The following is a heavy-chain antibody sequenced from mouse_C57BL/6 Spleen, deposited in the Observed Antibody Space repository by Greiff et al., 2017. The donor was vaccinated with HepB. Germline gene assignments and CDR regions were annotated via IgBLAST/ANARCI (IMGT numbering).Heavy chain of an antibody. CDR3: ARSGGSSGPFAY. CDR1: GYTFTSYG. J-gene: IGHJ3*01. CDR2: IYPRSGNT. Sequence: VKLQESGAELARPGASVKLSCKASGYTFTSYGISWVKQRTGQGLEWIGEIYPRSGNTYYNEKFKGKATLTADKSSSTAYMELRSLTSEDSAVYFCARSGGSSGPFAYWGQGTLVTVSA. V-gene: IGHV1-81*01. D-gene: IGHD3-2*02.